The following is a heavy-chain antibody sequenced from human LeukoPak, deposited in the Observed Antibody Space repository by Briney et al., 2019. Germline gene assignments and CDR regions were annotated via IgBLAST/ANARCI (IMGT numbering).Heavy chain of an antibody. D-gene: IGHD2-2*02. CDR1: GGSISSSSYY. J-gene: IGHJ6*03. CDR3: ARHIHYYYYMDV. Sequence: KPSETLSLTCTVSGGSISSSSYYWGWMRQPPGKGLEWIGSIDCSGSTYDNPTRNSRVTIYVDTCKNHFYLKLSSVTAADTAVYYCARHIHYYYYMDVWGKGTTVTVSS. V-gene: IGHV4-39*01. CDR2: IDCSGST.